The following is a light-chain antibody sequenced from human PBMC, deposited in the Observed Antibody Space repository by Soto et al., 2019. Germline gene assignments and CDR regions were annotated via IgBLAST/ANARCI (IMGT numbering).Light chain of an antibody. CDR3: QTWRTAPL. V-gene: IGLV4-69*01. CDR1: NGHSSFA. Sequence: QLVLTQSPSASASLGASVTLTCTLSNGHSSFAIAWHQQQPEKGPRYLMKLNNDGSLNKGDGIPDRFSASSSGAERYLTISNLQSDDEADYYCQTWRTAPLFGGGTKLTVL. J-gene: IGLJ2*01. CDR2: LNNDGSL.